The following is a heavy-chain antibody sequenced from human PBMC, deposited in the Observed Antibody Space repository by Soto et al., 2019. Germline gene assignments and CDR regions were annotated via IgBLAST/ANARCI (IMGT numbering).Heavy chain of an antibody. CDR2: ISYDGSNK. V-gene: IGHV3-30*18. CDR1: GFTFSSYG. J-gene: IGHJ6*03. CDR3: AKELDDFWSGYVDYMDV. D-gene: IGHD3-3*01. Sequence: GESLKISCAASGFTFSSYGMHWVRQAPGKGLEWVAVISYDGSNKYYADSVKGRFTISRDNSKNTLYLQMNSLRAEDTAVYYCAKELDDFWSGYVDYMDVWGKGTTVTVSS.